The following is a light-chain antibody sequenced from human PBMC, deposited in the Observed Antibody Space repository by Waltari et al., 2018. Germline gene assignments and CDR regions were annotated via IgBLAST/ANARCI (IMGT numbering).Light chain of an antibody. CDR2: DAS. CDR1: QSVSSY. V-gene: IGKV3-11*01. J-gene: IGKJ2*01. Sequence: EIVLTQSPATLSLSPGERATLSCRASQSVSSYLAWYQQKPGQAPRLLIYDASNRATGIPARFSGSGSGTDFTLTISSLEPEDFAVYYFQQRSNWLYTFGQGTKVEIK. CDR3: QQRSNWLYT.